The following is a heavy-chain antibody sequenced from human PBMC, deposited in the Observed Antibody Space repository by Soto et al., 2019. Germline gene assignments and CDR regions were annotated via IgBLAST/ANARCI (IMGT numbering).Heavy chain of an antibody. CDR3: ARALTTNLVLGYFDY. J-gene: IGHJ4*02. CDR1: GFTFSSYG. V-gene: IGHV3-33*01. Sequence: QVQLVESGGGVVQPGRSLRLSCAASGFTFSSYGMHWVRQAPGKGLEWVAVIWYDGSNKYYADSVKGRFTISRDNSKNTLYLQMNSLRAEDTAVYYWARALTTNLVLGYFDYWGQGTLVTVSS. D-gene: IGHD1-1*01. CDR2: IWYDGSNK.